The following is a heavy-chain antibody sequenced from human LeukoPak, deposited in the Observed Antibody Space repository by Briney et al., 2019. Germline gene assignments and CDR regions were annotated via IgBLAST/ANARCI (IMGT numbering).Heavy chain of an antibody. V-gene: IGHV1-2*02. J-gene: IGHJ4*02. CDR2: INPNSGGT. CDR3: ARVGLYSGSSGMFDY. D-gene: IGHD1-26*01. CDR1: GYTFTGYY. Sequence: ASVKVSCKASGYTFTGYYMHWVRQAPGQGLEWMGWINPNSGGTNYAQKFQGRVTMTRDTSISTAYMELSRLRSDDTAVYYCARVGLYSGSSGMFDYWGQGTLVTVSS.